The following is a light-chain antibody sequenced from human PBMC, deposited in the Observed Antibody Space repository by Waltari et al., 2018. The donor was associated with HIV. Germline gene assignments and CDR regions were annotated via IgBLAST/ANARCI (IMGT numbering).Light chain of an antibody. Sequence: QSALTQPASVSGSPGQPITISCTGTSSDVGSYNLVSWYQQTPDKAPKLMIYEVSKRPSGVSNRFSGSKSGNTASLTISGLQAEDEAAYYCCSYAGSSTLIFGGGTKLTVL. CDR3: CSYAGSSTLI. V-gene: IGLV2-23*02. CDR1: SSDVGSYNL. J-gene: IGLJ2*01. CDR2: EVS.